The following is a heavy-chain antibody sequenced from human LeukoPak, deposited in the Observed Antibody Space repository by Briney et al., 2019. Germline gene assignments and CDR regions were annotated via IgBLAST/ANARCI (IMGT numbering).Heavy chain of an antibody. CDR3: ARLGYCGSNNSHV. J-gene: IGHJ4*02. V-gene: IGHV4-61*02. CDR1: GGSITSGAYH. CDR2: IYASGDP. Sequence: SQTLSLTCTVSGGSITSGAYHWNWIRQPAGKGLEWIGRIYASGDPNYNPSLKSRVSISIDTSRSQFSLRLSSVTAADTAVYYCARLGYCGSNNSHVWGKGTLVTVSS. D-gene: IGHD2-2*01.